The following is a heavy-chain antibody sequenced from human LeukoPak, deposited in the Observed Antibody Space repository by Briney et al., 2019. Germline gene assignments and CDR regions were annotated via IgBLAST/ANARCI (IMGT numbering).Heavy chain of an antibody. D-gene: IGHD2-15*01. CDR3: ARGELLYDY. CDR1: GGSISSSTYY. V-gene: IGHV4-39*01. Sequence: PSETLSLTCTVSGGSISSSTYYWGWIRQPPGKGLEWIGSIYYSGSTYYNPSLKSRVTISVDTSKNQISLKLTSVTATDTAVYYCARGELLYDYWGQGTLVTVSS. J-gene: IGHJ4*02. CDR2: IYYSGST.